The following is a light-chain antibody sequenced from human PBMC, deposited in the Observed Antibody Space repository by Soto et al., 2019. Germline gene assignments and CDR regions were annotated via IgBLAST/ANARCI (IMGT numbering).Light chain of an antibody. Sequence: EIVFTQSPATLSLSPGERATLSCGASHSVSSNYLAWHQQKPGQAPRPLIYAASTRAAAVPDRFTGSGSGTDFTLTINSLQSEDFAVYYCQQYYSWPVTFGGGTKVDIK. CDR2: AAS. CDR1: HSVSSNY. V-gene: IGKV3D-20*01. CDR3: QQYYSWPVT. J-gene: IGKJ4*01.